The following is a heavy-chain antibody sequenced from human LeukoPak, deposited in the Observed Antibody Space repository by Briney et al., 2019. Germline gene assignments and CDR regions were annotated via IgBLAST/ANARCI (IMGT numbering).Heavy chain of an antibody. V-gene: IGHV5-10-1*01. CDR3: ARYRGSDYDPVTAIQPELDY. J-gene: IGHJ4*02. Sequence: GESRKISCKGSGYSFTSYWISWVRQMPGKGLEWMGRIDPSDSYTNYSPSFQGHVTISADKSISTAYLQWSSLKASDTAMYYRARYRGSDYDPVTAIQPELDYWGQGTLVTVSS. D-gene: IGHD2-21*02. CDR1: GYSFTSYW. CDR2: IDPSDSYT.